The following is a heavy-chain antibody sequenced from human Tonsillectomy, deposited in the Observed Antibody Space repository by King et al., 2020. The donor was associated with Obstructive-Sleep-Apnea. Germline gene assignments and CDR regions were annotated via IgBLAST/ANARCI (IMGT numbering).Heavy chain of an antibody. J-gene: IGHJ4*02. CDR2: LINKTDCGAT. CDR3: TTAGGGPTRNY. CDR1: GFTFSDAW. V-gene: IGHV3-15*01. Sequence: VQLVESGGGFGKPGGSLRCSCAASGFTFSDAWMNWVRQTPGKGLELVGRLINKTDCGATDYAGPVQGRFNISRDDSKNTLFLQMNSLKTEDTAVYYCTTAGGGPTRNYWGQGTLVTVSS. D-gene: IGHD2-15*01.